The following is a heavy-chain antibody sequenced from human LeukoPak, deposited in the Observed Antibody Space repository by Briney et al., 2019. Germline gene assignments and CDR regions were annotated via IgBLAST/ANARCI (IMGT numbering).Heavy chain of an antibody. D-gene: IGHD6-19*01. CDR2: IYYSGST. CDR3: ARRAVAYWYFDL. J-gene: IGHJ2*01. V-gene: IGHV4-59*01. CDR1: DGSISSYY. Sequence: PSETLSLTCTVSDGSISSYYWTWIRQSPGKGLEWIETIYYSGSTNYNPSLKSRVTTSLDTSKHQFSLSLSSVTAADTAVYYCARRAVAYWYFDLWGRGTLVTVSS.